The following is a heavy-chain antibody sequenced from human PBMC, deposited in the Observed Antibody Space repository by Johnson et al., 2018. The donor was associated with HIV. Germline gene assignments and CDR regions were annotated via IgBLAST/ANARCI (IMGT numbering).Heavy chain of an antibody. V-gene: IGHV3-7*02. CDR2: IKEVASVK. CDR1: GFTFNSHN. D-gene: IGHD6-13*01. J-gene: IGHJ3*02. CDR3: ARATPGIAAAGPTNPSAFDI. Sequence: MLLVESGGGVVRPGGSLRLSCAASGFTFNSHNINWVRQATGKGLVSVANIKEVASVKYHVDSVRGRFNISRDNSKNTLYLQMGSLRAEDTAVYYCARATPGIAAAGPTNPSAFDIWGQGTMVTVSS.